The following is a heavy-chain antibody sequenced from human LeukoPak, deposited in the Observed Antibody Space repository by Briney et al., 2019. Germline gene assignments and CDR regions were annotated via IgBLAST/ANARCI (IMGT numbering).Heavy chain of an antibody. CDR3: ARVYSSAWDNPLDV. Sequence: GGSLRLSCAASGFTFSTYWMHWVRQAPGKGLVWVSRINSDGGTTSYADSVKGRFSISRDNAKNTLYLQMNSLRAEDTAVYYCARVYSSAWDNPLDVWGQGTTVTVSS. J-gene: IGHJ6*02. CDR2: INSDGGTT. D-gene: IGHD6-19*01. CDR1: GFTFSTYW. V-gene: IGHV3-74*01.